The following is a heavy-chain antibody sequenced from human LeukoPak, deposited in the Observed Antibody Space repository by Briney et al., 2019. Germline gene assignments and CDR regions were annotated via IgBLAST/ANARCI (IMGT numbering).Heavy chain of an antibody. D-gene: IGHD6-19*01. CDR3: ARAGHSSTYYYMDV. CDR1: GGSISSYY. V-gene: IGHV4-59*01. Sequence: SETLSLTCTVSGGSISSYYWSWLRQPPGKGLEWIGYIYYTGSSNYNPSLKSRVTISVATSKHQFSLNLSSVTAADTAVYYCARAGHSSTYYYMDVWGKGTTVTVSS. J-gene: IGHJ6*03. CDR2: IYYTGSS.